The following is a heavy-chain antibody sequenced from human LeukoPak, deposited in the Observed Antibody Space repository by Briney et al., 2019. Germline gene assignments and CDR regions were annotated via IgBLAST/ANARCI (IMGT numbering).Heavy chain of an antibody. CDR3: ARVGMVRGVIDY. D-gene: IGHD3-10*01. Sequence: VSVNVSCKASGYTFTGYYMHGVRQAPGQGLEWMGRIDPNSGGTNYAQKFQGRDTMPRDTSISTAYMELSRLRSDDTAVYYCARVGMVRGVIDYWGQGTLVTVSS. V-gene: IGHV1-2*06. CDR2: IDPNSGGT. CDR1: GYTFTGYY. J-gene: IGHJ4*02.